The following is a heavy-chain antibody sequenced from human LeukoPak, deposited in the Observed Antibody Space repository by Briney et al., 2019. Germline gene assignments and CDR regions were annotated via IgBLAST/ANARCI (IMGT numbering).Heavy chain of an antibody. V-gene: IGHV1-46*01. D-gene: IGHD3-10*01. J-gene: IGHJ4*02. CDR3: ARVVRGVPLGFDY. CDR2: INPSGGST. CDR1: GYTFISYY. Sequence: ASVKVSCKASGYTFISYYMHWVRQAPGQGLEWMGIINPSGGSTIYAQKFQGRVTMTRDTPTSTVSMELSSLKSEDTAVYYCARVVRGVPLGFDYWGQGTLVTVSS.